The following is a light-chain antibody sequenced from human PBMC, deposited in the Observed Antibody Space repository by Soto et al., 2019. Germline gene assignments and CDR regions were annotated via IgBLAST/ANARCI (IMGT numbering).Light chain of an antibody. CDR2: DDD. V-gene: IGLV6-57*01. CDR3: LSYDGSRQGV. CDR1: SGNIANNY. J-gene: IGLJ3*02. Sequence: NFMLTQPHSVSESPGKTVTISCTRSSGNIANNYVQWYQHRPGSSPTTVIYDDDQRPSGVPDRFSGFIDRSSNSAALTISGLTPGDEADYYCLSYDGSRQGVFGGGTKLTVL.